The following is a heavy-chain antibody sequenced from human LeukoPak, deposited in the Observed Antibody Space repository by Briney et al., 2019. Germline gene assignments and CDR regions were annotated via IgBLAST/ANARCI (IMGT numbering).Heavy chain of an antibody. Sequence: SVKVSCKASRGTFSSYAISWVRQAPGQGLEWMGGIIPIFGTANYAQKFQGRVTITTDESTSTAYMELSSLRSEDTAVYYCARGITMVRGAQRYYFDYWGQGTLVTVSS. V-gene: IGHV1-69*05. J-gene: IGHJ4*02. CDR2: IIPIFGTA. D-gene: IGHD3-10*01. CDR1: RGTFSSYA. CDR3: ARGITMVRGAQRYYFDY.